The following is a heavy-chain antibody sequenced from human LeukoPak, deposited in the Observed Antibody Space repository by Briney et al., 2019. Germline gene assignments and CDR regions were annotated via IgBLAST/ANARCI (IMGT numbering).Heavy chain of an antibody. D-gene: IGHD3-22*01. CDR3: ARVRVGGTNYFDS. V-gene: IGHV3-7*04. CDR2: INFDGGEK. J-gene: IGHJ4*02. Sequence: GGSLRPSCAASRFMFTSYWMSWVRQAPGKGLEWVANINFDGGEKYYSDSVKGRFTISRDNAKNSLYLHMNSLRAEDTAVYYCARVRVGGTNYFDSWGQGTLDTVSS. CDR1: RFMFTSYW.